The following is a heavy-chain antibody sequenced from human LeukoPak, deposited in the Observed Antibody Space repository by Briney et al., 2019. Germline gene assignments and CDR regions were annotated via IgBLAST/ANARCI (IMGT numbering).Heavy chain of an antibody. J-gene: IGHJ4*02. V-gene: IGHV3-23*01. Sequence: GGSLRLSCTASGFTFSSYAMSWVPQAPGKGLEWVSAISGSGGSTYSADSVKGRFTISRDNSKNTLYLQMNSLGAEDSAVYYCAKDGESGSYPDYWGQGTLVTVSS. CDR1: GFTFSSYA. CDR3: AKDGESGSYPDY. D-gene: IGHD1-26*01. CDR2: ISGSGGST.